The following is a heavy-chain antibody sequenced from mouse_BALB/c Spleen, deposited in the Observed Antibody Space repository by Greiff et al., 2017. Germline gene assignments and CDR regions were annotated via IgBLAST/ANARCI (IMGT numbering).Heavy chain of an antibody. CDR3: ARHTITTRWYFDV. D-gene: IGHD2-4*01. CDR2: ISSGGGST. CDR1: GFAFSSYD. Sequence: EVQLVESGGGLVKPGGSLKLSCAASGFAFSSYDMSWVRQTPEKRLEWVAYISSGGGSTYYPDTVKGRFTISRDNAKNTLYLQMSSLKSEDTAMYYCARHTITTRWYFDVWGAGTTVTVSS. J-gene: IGHJ1*01. V-gene: IGHV5-12-1*01.